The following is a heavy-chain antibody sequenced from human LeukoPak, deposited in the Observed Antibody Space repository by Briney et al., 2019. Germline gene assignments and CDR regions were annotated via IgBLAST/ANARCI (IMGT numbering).Heavy chain of an antibody. CDR1: GGSISGYY. J-gene: IGHJ4*02. D-gene: IGHD3-10*01. Sequence: SETLSLTCTVCGGSISGYYWSWIRQPPGKGLEWIGYIYYSGSTNYNPSLKSRVTISLDTSKNQFSLKLSSVTAADTAVHYCARVLTYGSRTYYFDYWGQGTLVTVSS. V-gene: IGHV4-59*01. CDR2: IYYSGST. CDR3: ARVLTYGSRTYYFDY.